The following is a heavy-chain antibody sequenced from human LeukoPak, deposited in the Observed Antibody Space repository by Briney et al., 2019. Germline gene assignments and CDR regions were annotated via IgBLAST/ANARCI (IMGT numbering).Heavy chain of an antibody. CDR1: GFTFSSYS. V-gene: IGHV3-23*01. J-gene: IGHJ6*02. CDR3: AKGLRLFPYYYYGMDV. Sequence: GGSLRLSCAASGFTFSSYSMNWVRQAPGKGLEWVSVISGSGGSTYYADSVKGRFTISRDNSKNTLYLQMNSLRAEDTAVYYCAKGLRLFPYYYYGMDVWGQGTTVTVSS. D-gene: IGHD3-22*01. CDR2: ISGSGGST.